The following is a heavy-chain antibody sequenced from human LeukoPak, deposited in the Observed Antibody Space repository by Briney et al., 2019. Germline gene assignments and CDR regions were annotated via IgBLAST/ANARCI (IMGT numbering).Heavy chain of an antibody. CDR1: GGAFSSYA. CDR3: AREDGTYQGANY. Sequence: SVKVSCKASGGAFSSYAISWVRQAPGQGLEWMGGINPIIDTANYAQRFQGRVTITADESTSTAYMELSSLRSEDTAMYYCAREDGTYQGANYWGQGTLVTVSS. CDR2: INPIIDTA. J-gene: IGHJ4*02. D-gene: IGHD1-26*01. V-gene: IGHV1-69*01.